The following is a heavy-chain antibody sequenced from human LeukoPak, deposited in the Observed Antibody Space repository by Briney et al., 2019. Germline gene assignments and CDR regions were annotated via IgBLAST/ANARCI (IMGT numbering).Heavy chain of an antibody. CDR1: GYSISGGYY. CDR3: TRVGVRATKPLR. J-gene: IGHJ4*02. Sequence: SETLSLTCAVSGYSISGGYYWGWIRQPPGKGLEWIGSIYHSGTTYYNPSLKSRVTISVDTSKNQFSLKLSSVTAADTAVYYCTRVGVRATKPLRWGQGTLVTVSS. V-gene: IGHV4-38-2*01. CDR2: IYHSGTT. D-gene: IGHD1-26*01.